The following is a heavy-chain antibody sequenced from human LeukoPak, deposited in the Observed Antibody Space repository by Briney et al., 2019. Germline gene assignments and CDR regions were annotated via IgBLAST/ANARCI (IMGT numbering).Heavy chain of an antibody. V-gene: IGHV4-39*01. CDR2: IYYSGST. CDR3: ARRASYYDILTGSYPLFDY. Sequence: SETLSLTCTVSGGSISSSSYYWGWIRQPPGKGLEWIGSIYYSGSTYYNPSLKSRVTISVDTSKNQFSLKLSSVTAADTAVYYCARRASYYDILTGSYPLFDYWGQGTLVTVSS. D-gene: IGHD3-9*01. J-gene: IGHJ4*02. CDR1: GGSISSSSYY.